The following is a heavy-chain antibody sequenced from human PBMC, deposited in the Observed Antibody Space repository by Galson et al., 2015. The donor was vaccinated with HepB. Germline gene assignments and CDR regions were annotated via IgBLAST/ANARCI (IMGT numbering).Heavy chain of an antibody. V-gene: IGHV1-24*01. Sequence: SVKVSCKVSGYTLTKLSMHWVRQAPGKGLEWMGGFDPEDGETIYAQKFQGRVTMTEDTSTDTAYMELSSLRSEDTAVYYCATHRGITGTGAVFDYWGQGTLVTVSS. CDR3: ATHRGITGTGAVFDY. CDR1: GYTLTKLS. J-gene: IGHJ4*02. CDR2: FDPEDGET. D-gene: IGHD1-7*01.